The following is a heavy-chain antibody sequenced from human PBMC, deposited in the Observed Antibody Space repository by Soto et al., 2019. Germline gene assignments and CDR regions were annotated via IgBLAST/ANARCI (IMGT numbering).Heavy chain of an antibody. J-gene: IGHJ5*02. CDR2: ISETSDYI. D-gene: IGHD2-21*02. V-gene: IGHV3-21*01. Sequence: EVQLVESGGGLVKPGGSLRLSCAASGFTFSGYSMNWVRQAPGKGLEWVASISETSDYIFYADSVKGRFTISRENAKNSLYLQMNSLSPEDTAVYYCARHRRGDSSTPAWGQGALVTVSS. CDR3: ARHRRGDSSTPA. CDR1: GFTFSGYS.